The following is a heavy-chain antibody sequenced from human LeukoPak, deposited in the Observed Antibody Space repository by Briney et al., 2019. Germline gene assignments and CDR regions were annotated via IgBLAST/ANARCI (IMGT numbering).Heavy chain of an antibody. CDR2: INPSGGST. V-gene: IGHV1-46*01. J-gene: IGHJ4*02. CDR1: GYTFTSYY. D-gene: IGHD6-19*01. CDR3: CRGIAVAGIPNFDY. Sequence: GASVKVSCKASGYTFTSYYMHWVRQAPGQGLEWMGIINPSGGSTSYAQKFQGRVTMTRDTSISTAYMEVSRLRSDDTAVYYCCRGIAVAGIPNFDYWGQGTLVTVSS.